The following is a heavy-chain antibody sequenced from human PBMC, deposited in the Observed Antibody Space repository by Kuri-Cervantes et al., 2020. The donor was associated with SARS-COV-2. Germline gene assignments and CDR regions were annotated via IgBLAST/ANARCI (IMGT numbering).Heavy chain of an antibody. CDR2: ISYDGSNK. CDR3: ARDPHNY. Sequence: GESLKISCAAPGFTFSSYAMHWVRQAPGKGLEWVAVISYDGSNKYYADSVKGRFTISRDNSKNTLYLQMNSLRAEDTAVYYCARDPHNYWGQGTLVTVSS. V-gene: IGHV3-30-3*01. J-gene: IGHJ4*02. CDR1: GFTFSSYA. D-gene: IGHD5-24*01.